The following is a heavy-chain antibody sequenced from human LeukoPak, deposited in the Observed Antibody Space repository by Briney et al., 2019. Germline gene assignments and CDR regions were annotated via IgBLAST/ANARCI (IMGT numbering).Heavy chain of an antibody. D-gene: IGHD6-6*01. V-gene: IGHV3-21*01. CDR1: GFTFSSYS. J-gene: IGHJ4*02. CDR2: ISSSSSYI. Sequence: AGGSLRLSCAASGFTFSSYSMNWVRQAPGKGLEWVSSISSSSSYIYCADSVKGRFTISRDNAKNSLYLQMNSLRAEDTAVYYCARGSSSSLTYFDYWGQGTLVTVSS. CDR3: ARGSSSSLTYFDY.